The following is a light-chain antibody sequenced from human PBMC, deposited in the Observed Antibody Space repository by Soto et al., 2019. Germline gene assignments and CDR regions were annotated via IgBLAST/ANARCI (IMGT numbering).Light chain of an antibody. CDR3: QQYNNWPYT. CDR1: QSVTSS. V-gene: IGKV3-15*01. J-gene: IGKJ2*01. Sequence: EIVMTQSPATLSVSPGERATLSCRASQSVTSSLAWYQQKPGQAPRLLIYDASTWATGTPARFSGSGSGTEFTLTISSLQSEDFAVYYCQQYNNWPYTFGQGTKLEIK. CDR2: DAS.